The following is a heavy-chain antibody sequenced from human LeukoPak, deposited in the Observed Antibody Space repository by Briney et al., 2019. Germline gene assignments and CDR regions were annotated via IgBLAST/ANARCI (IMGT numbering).Heavy chain of an antibody. CDR1: GGSFSGYY. CDR2: IDHRGST. D-gene: IGHD3-3*01. Sequence: SEALSLICAVYGGSFSGYYWSWMRQPPGKGVEWIGEIDHRGSTNYNPSLKSRVTISVDTSKNHFSLKLSSVTAADTAVYYCARDGEVTIFGVVRNYYYYMDVWGKGTTVTVSS. CDR3: ARDGEVTIFGVVRNYYYYMDV. V-gene: IGHV4-34*01. J-gene: IGHJ6*03.